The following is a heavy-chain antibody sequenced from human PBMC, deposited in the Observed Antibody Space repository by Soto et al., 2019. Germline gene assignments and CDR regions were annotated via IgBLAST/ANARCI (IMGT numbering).Heavy chain of an antibody. D-gene: IGHD4-17*01. CDR2: ISAYNGNT. V-gene: IGHV1-18*01. Sequence: QVQLVQSGAEVKKPGASVKVSCKASGYTFTSYGISWVRQAPGQGLEWMGWISAYNGNTNYAQKLQGRVTMTTDTATSTAYMELRSLRSDDTAVYYCARDEGRTVTTAKPVFDPWGQGTLVTVSS. J-gene: IGHJ5*02. CDR3: ARDEGRTVTTAKPVFDP. CDR1: GYTFTSYG.